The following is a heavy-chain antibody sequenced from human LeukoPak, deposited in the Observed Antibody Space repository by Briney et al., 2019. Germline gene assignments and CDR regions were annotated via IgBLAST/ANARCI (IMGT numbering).Heavy chain of an antibody. V-gene: IGHV4-59*01. J-gene: IGHJ5*02. CDR1: GGSISSYY. CDR2: IYYSGST. CDR3: ARSLYSGSYFSYWFDP. Sequence: PSETLSLTCTVPGGSISSYYWSWIRQPPGKGLEWIGYIYYSGSTNYNPSLKSRVTISVDTSKNQFSLKLSSVTAADTAVYYCARSLYSGSYFSYWFDPWGQGTLVTVSS. D-gene: IGHD1-26*01.